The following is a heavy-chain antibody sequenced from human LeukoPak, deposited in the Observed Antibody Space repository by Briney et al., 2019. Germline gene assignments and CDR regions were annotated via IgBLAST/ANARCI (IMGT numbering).Heavy chain of an antibody. Sequence: GGSLRLSCAASGFTFSSYAMHWVRQAPGKGLEWVAVISYDGSNKYYADSVKGRFTISRDNSKNTLYLQMNSLRAEDTAVYYCARESDWIQLCLDYWGQGTLVTVSS. CDR2: ISYDGSNK. V-gene: IGHV3-30*04. J-gene: IGHJ4*02. D-gene: IGHD5-18*01. CDR3: ARESDWIQLCLDY. CDR1: GFTFSSYA.